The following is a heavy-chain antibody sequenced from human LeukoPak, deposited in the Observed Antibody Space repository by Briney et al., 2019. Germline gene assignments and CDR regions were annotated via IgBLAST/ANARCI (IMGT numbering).Heavy chain of an antibody. CDR2: KRYDGSNK. J-gene: IGHJ4*02. Sequence: PGGSLRLSCAASGFTFSSYGMHWVRQAPGKGLEWVAFKRYDGSNKYYEDSVKGRFTISRDNSKNTLYLQMNSLRAEDTAVYYCAKGVILPYFDYWGQGTLVTVSS. D-gene: IGHD3-22*01. V-gene: IGHV3-30*02. CDR3: AKGVILPYFDY. CDR1: GFTFSSYG.